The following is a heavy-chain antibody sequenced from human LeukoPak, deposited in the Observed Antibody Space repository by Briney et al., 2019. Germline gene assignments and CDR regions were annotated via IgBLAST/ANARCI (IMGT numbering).Heavy chain of an antibody. CDR3: ASDGGLNYYFDY. Sequence: ASVKVSCKASGYTFTSYDINWVRQATGQGLEWMGWMNPNSGGTNYAQKFQSRVAMTRDTSISTAYMELSRLRSDDTAVYYCASDGGLNYYFDYWGQGTLVTVSS. CDR2: MNPNSGGT. CDR1: GYTFTSYD. J-gene: IGHJ4*02. V-gene: IGHV1-2*02. D-gene: IGHD1-20*01.